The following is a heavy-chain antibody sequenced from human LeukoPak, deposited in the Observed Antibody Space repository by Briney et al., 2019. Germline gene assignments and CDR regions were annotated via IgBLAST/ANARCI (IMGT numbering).Heavy chain of an antibody. J-gene: IGHJ4*02. V-gene: IGHV3-7*01. CDR1: GFIFKKYW. CDR2: IKEDGRET. CDR3: ARETPRRGETRDGYR. Sequence: GESLRLSCAASGFIFKKYWMNWVRQVPGKGLECLANIKEDGRETYYADSVKGRFTISRDNPKNLLFLQINSLRVEDTPVYYCARETPRRGETRDGYRWGQGTVVTVSS. D-gene: IGHD5-24*01.